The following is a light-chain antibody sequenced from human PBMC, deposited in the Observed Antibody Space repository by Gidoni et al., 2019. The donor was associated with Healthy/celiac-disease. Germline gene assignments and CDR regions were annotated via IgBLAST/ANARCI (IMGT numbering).Light chain of an antibody. CDR1: QSISSW. J-gene: IGKJ2*04. Sequence: DTQMTQSPSTLSASVGDRVTITCRASQSISSWLAWYQQKPGKAPKLLIYKASSLESGVPSGFSGSGSGTEFTLTISSLQPDDFATYYCQQYNSYSSSFGQGTKLEIK. V-gene: IGKV1-5*03. CDR2: KAS. CDR3: QQYNSYSSS.